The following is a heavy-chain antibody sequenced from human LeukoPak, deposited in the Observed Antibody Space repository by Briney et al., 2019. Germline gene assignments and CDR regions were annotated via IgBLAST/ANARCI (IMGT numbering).Heavy chain of an antibody. Sequence: GGSLRLSCAASGFTFSTYAMSWVRQAPGKGLEWVSNISGNNGNTYYADSVKGRFTISRDNSKNTLYLQMNSLRAEDTAVYYCAKNIGGFDYWGQGTLVTVSS. CDR1: GFTFSTYA. J-gene: IGHJ4*02. D-gene: IGHD4-23*01. CDR3: AKNIGGFDY. V-gene: IGHV3-23*01. CDR2: ISGNNGNT.